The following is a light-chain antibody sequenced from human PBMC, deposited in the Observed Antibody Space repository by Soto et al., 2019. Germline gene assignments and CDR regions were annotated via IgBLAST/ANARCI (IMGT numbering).Light chain of an antibody. J-gene: IGKJ1*01. CDR2: SAS. Sequence: IQMTQSPSSLSASVGDRVIITCRASQGIGNSLAWYQQKAGRVPKLLMHSASTLLSGVPSRFSGSGSGTDFTLTISSLQPEDVATYYCQKDDRATWTFGQGTKV. V-gene: IGKV1-27*01. CDR3: QKDDRATWT. CDR1: QGIGNS.